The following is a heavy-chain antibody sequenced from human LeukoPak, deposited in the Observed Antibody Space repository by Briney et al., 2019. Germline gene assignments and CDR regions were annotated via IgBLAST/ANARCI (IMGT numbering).Heavy chain of an antibody. CDR2: ITGRGETT. D-gene: IGHD3-10*01. J-gene: IGHJ4*02. Sequence: PGGSLRLSCAASGFTFSSYAMSCVRQGPGKGLEWVAGITGRGETTYYADSVQGRFNISRDNSKNTLFLQVNSLRAEDTAVYYCAKDVIRGSITYFESWGQGTQVAVSS. CDR3: AKDVIRGSITYFES. CDR1: GFTFSSYA. V-gene: IGHV3-23*01.